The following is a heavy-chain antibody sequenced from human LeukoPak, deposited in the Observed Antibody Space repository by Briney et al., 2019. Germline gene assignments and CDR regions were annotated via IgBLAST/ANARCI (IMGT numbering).Heavy chain of an antibody. D-gene: IGHD6-19*01. CDR1: GFTFDDYG. V-gene: IGHV3-20*04. Sequence: GGSLRLSCAASGFTFDDYGMSWVRQAPGKGLEWVSGINWNGGSTGYADSVKGRFTISRDNAKNSLYLQMNSLRAEDTAVYYCAKDFMRAVAGLAPFDYWGQGTLVTVSS. CDR2: INWNGGST. CDR3: AKDFMRAVAGLAPFDY. J-gene: IGHJ4*02.